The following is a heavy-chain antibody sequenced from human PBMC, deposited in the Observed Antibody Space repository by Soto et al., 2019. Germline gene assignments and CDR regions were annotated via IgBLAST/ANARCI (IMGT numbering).Heavy chain of an antibody. D-gene: IGHD2-15*01. J-gene: IGHJ4*02. CDR3: AAAHRY. CDR2: IYYSGST. CDR1: GGSISGYY. Sequence: TSETLSLTCSVSGGSISGYYWSWIRQTPEKGLEWIGYIYYSGSTNYNPSLKSRVTMLIDMSKNQFSLKLTSVSVADTAVYYCAAAHRYWGQGILVTVSS. V-gene: IGHV4-59*01.